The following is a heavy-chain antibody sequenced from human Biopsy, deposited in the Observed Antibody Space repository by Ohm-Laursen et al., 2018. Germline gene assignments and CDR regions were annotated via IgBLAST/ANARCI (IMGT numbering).Heavy chain of an antibody. V-gene: IGHV1-46*01. J-gene: IGHJ4*02. CDR1: GYTFTSYY. CDR2: INPNNDNT. D-gene: IGHD3-22*01. CDR3: ARGPRGLVVITTTALYFDY. Sequence: VSSVKVSCKVSGYTFTSYYLHWVRQAPGQGLEWMGRINPNNDNTAYAQKFQGRITMTKDTSTSTVYMDLSSLTFDDSAVYYCARGPRGLVVITTTALYFDYWGQGNLVTVSS.